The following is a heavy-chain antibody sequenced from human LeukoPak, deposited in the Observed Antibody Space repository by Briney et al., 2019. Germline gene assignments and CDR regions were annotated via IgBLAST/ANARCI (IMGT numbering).Heavy chain of an antibody. V-gene: IGHV4-34*01. Sequence: PSETLSLTCAVYGGSFSGYYWSWIRQPPGKGLEWIGEINHSGSTNYNPSLKSRVTISVDTSKNQFSLKLSSVTAADTAVYYCARGSADYYDSSGYYPGYFDYWGQGTLVTVSS. CDR1: GGSFSGYY. D-gene: IGHD3-22*01. CDR2: INHSGST. J-gene: IGHJ4*02. CDR3: ARGSADYYDSSGYYPGYFDY.